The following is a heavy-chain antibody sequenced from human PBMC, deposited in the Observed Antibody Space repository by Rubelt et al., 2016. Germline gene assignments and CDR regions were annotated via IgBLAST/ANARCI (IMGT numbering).Heavy chain of an antibody. D-gene: IGHD5-12*01. J-gene: IGHJ6*02. CDR2: ISSSSSTI. V-gene: IGHV3-48*01. CDR3: ARAEDIVATTDGYHYYYYGMDV. Sequence: VRQAPGKGLEWVSYISSSSSTIYYADSVKGRFTISRDNSKNTLYLQMNSLRAEDTAVYYCARAEDIVATTDGYHYYYYGMDVWGQGTTVTVSS.